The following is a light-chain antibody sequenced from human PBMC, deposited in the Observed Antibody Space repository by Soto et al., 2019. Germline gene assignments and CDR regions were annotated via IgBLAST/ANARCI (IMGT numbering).Light chain of an antibody. CDR3: QQYGSSPWT. CDR1: QSVSSIY. J-gene: IGKJ1*01. V-gene: IGKV3D-20*01. Sequence: EIVLTQSPATLSLSPGERATLSCGASQSVSSIYLAWYQQKPGLAPRLLIYDASSRATGIPDRFSGSGSGTDFTLTISRLEPEDFALYYCQQYGSSPWTFGQGTKVEIK. CDR2: DAS.